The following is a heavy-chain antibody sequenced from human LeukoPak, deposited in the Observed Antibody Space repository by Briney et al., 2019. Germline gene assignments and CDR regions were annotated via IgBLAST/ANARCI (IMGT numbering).Heavy chain of an antibody. CDR3: ARDPIAYCGADCYSD. D-gene: IGHD2-21*02. Sequence: SQTLSLTCTVSGASIISGGYYWSWIRQHPGKGLEWIGYIYYTGSTYYNPSLKNRLTISIDTSKSQFSLKLTSVTAADTAVYYCARDPIAYCGADCYSDWGQGTLVTVSS. V-gene: IGHV4-31*03. CDR1: GASIISGGYY. J-gene: IGHJ4*02. CDR2: IYYTGST.